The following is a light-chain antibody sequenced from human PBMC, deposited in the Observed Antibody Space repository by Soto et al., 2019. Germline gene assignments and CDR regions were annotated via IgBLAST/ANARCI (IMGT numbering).Light chain of an antibody. CDR2: GAF. J-gene: IGKJ1*01. CDR3: QQYNNWPWA. V-gene: IGKV3-15*01. Sequence: EIVMTQSPATLSVSSGERATLSCRASQSVSEFLAWYQQKPGQAPRLLIHGAFTRATGIPARFSGSGSGTEFTLTISTLQSEDFAVYYCQQYNNWPWAFGQGTKVDIK. CDR1: QSVSEF.